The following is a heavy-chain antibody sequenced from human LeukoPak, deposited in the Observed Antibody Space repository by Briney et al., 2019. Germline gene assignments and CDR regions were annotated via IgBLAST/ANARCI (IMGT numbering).Heavy chain of an antibody. J-gene: IGHJ4*02. CDR2: IYYSGST. D-gene: IGHD6-19*01. Sequence: TSETLSLTCTVSGGSISSGGYYWSWIRQHPGKGLEWIGYIYYSGSTYYNPSLKSRVTISVDTSKNQFSLKLSSVTAADTAVYYCAREGSSGWTGSYWGQGTLVTVSS. CDR1: GGSISSGGYY. CDR3: AREGSSGWTGSY. V-gene: IGHV4-31*03.